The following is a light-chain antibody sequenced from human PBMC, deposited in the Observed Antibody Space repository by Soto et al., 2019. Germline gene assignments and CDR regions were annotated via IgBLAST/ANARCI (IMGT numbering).Light chain of an antibody. CDR3: HESYTSLA. V-gene: IGKV1-39*01. CDR2: AAS. J-gene: IGKJ4*01. CDR1: QNIRRD. Sequence: DIQMTQSPSSLSASVGDRVTITCRASQNIRRDLNSYQQKPGKAPNLVTYAASSLQSGVPSRFSGSGSGTEYTLTISSLQPEDLATYYCHESYTSLAFAGGTKVEIK.